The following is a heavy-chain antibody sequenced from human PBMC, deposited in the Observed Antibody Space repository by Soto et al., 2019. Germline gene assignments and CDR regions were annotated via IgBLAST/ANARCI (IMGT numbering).Heavy chain of an antibody. CDR1: GGSFSGYY. CDR3: ARREKRRYYYYGMDV. J-gene: IGHJ6*02. Sequence: PSETPSLTCAVYGGSFSGYYWSWIRQPPGKGLEWIGEINHSGSTNYNPSLKSRVTISVDTSKNQFSLKLSSVTAADTAVYYCARREKRRYYYYGMDVWGQGTTVTVSS. V-gene: IGHV4-34*01. CDR2: INHSGST.